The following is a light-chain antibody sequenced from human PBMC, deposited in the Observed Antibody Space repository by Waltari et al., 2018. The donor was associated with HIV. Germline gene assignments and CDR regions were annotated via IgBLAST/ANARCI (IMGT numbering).Light chain of an antibody. V-gene: IGKV1-39*01. Sequence: DIQMTQSPSSLSASLGDRVTITCRASRSINTYLNWYQHKLGESPKILISDSSTLQSGAQPRFSWSGTGTYFTLTIASLQPEDRATYYCQKSDTPPWTFGQGTKVEI. CDR2: DSS. CDR3: QKSDTPPWT. J-gene: IGKJ1*01. CDR1: RSINTY.